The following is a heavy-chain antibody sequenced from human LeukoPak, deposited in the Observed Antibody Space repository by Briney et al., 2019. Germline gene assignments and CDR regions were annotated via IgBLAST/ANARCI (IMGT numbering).Heavy chain of an antibody. CDR3: AISLIAVADPFYFDY. Sequence: GESLKISCKGSGYSFTSYWISWVRQMPGRGLEWMGRIDPSDSYTNYSPSFQGHVTISADKSINTAYLQWSSLQASDTAMYYCAISLIAVADPFYFDYWGQGTLVTASS. J-gene: IGHJ4*02. CDR2: IDPSDSYT. D-gene: IGHD6-19*01. CDR1: GYSFTSYW. V-gene: IGHV5-10-1*01.